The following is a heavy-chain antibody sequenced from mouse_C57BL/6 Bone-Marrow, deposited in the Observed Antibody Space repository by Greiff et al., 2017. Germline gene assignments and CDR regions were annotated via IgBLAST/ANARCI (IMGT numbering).Heavy chain of an antibody. V-gene: IGHV14-4*01. J-gene: IGHJ2*01. CDR2: IDPENGDT. CDR1: GFNIKDDY. Sequence: VQLQQSGAELVRPGASVKLSCTASGFNIKDDYMHWVKQRPEQGLEWIGWIDPENGDTEYASKFQGKATITADTSSNPAYLQLSSLTSEDTAVYYCTTSGDYYGNSSYWDYWGQGTTLTVSS. CDR3: TTSGDYYGNSSYWDY. D-gene: IGHD1-1*01.